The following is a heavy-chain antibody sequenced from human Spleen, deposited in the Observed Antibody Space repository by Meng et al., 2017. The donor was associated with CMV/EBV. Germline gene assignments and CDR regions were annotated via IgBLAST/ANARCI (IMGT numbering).Heavy chain of an antibody. D-gene: IGHD2-21*01. J-gene: IGHJ1*01. CDR2: IYWNGGRT. CDR3: ARACGADCYRPEYFHH. CDR1: GFTFDDFG. Sequence: GESLKISCAASGFTFDDFGMNWVRQVPGKGLEWVSRIYWNGGRTSYADSVKGRFTISRDNAKNSLYLQMNSLRAEDTAVYYCARACGADCYRPEYFHHWGQGTLVTVSS. V-gene: IGHV3-20*04.